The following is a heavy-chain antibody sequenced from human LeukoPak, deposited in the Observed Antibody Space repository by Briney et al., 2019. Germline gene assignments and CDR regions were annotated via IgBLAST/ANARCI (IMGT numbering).Heavy chain of an antibody. CDR3: ACVVPAARAFDY. V-gene: IGHV1-2*02. CDR2: INPNSGGT. CDR1: GYTFTGYY. D-gene: IGHD2-2*01. Sequence: ASVKVSCKASGYTFTGYYMHWVRQAPGQGLEWMGWINPNSGGTNYAQKFQGRVTMTRDTSISTAYMELSRLRFDDTAVYYCACVVPAARAFDYWGQGTLVTVSS. J-gene: IGHJ4*02.